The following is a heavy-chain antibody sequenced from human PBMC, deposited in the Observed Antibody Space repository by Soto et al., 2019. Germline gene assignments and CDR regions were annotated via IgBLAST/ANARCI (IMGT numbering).Heavy chain of an antibody. D-gene: IGHD2-8*01. CDR1: GDTISTGGYT. J-gene: IGHJ6*02. V-gene: IGHV4-30-2*05. CDR2: TYHSGNP. Sequence: SETLSLTCDVSGDTISTGGYTWAWIRQPPGKALEWIGHTYHSGNPYYNPSLKSRVTISVDTSNNQFSRKRSSVTAADTAVYYCARDGGFCTIVLCPVYYYYGMDVWGQATTVTVSS. CDR3: ARDGGFCTIVLCPVYYYYGMDV.